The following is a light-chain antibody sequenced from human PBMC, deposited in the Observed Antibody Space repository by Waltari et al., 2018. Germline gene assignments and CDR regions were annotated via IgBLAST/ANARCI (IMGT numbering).Light chain of an antibody. CDR3: ALYMGSGIWV. CDR1: SVSLSTTSY. Sequence: QTVVTQEPSLSVSPGGTVTLTCALSSVSLSTTSYATWYHQTPGQAPRTLVYKANARSSGVPDRFSGSILGNTAALTITGAQADDESDYYCALYMGSGIWVFGGGTRLTVL. V-gene: IGLV8-61*01. CDR2: KAN. J-gene: IGLJ3*02.